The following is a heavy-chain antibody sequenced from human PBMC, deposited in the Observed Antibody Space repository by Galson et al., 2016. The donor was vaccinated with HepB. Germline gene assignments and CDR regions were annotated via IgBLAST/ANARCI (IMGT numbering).Heavy chain of an antibody. J-gene: IGHJ2*01. D-gene: IGHD3-22*01. CDR3: ARFLPDSSGYGYFDL. V-gene: IGHV3-11*06. Sequence: SLRLSCAASGFTFSDYYMSWIRQAPGKGLEWVSYLPTRVTYTKYADSVKGRFTISRDNAKNSMYLQMNSLRAEDTAVYYCARFLPDSSGYGYFDLWGRGTLVTVSS. CDR1: GFTFSDYY. CDR2: LPTRVTYT.